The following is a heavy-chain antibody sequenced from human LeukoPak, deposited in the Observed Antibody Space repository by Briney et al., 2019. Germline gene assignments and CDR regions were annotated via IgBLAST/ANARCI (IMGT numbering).Heavy chain of an antibody. J-gene: IGHJ4*02. CDR1: GGSISSYY. Sequence: PSETLSLTCTVSGGSISSYYWSWIRQPPGKGLEWIGYMYYSGTINYNPSLKSRVTISVDTSKNQFSLKLSSVTAADTAMYYCARAWATDYFDPWGQGTLVTVSS. CDR3: ARAWATDYFDP. V-gene: IGHV4-59*01. CDR2: MYYSGTI.